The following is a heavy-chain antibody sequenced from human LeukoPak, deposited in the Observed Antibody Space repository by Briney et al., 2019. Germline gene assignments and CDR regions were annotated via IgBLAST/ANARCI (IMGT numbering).Heavy chain of an antibody. CDR1: GGSISSSSYY. Sequence: SETLSLTCTVSGGSISSSSYYWGWIRQPPGKGLEWIGSVYYSGSTYYNPSLKSRVTISVDTSKNQFSLKLSSVTAADTAVYYCARTTEGYCRGRSCYSYYYYMDVWGKGTTVTVSS. V-gene: IGHV4-39*07. J-gene: IGHJ6*03. D-gene: IGHD2-15*01. CDR3: ARTTEGYCRGRSCYSYYYYMDV. CDR2: VYYSGST.